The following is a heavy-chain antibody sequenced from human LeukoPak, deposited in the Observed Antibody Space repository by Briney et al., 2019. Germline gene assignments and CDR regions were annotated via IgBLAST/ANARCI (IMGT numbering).Heavy chain of an antibody. J-gene: IGHJ6*02. Sequence: GRSLRLSCAASGFTFDDYAMHWVRQAPGKGLEWVSGISWNSGSIGYADSVKGRFTISRDNAKNSLYLQMNSLRAEDTALYYCAKDKADNYYDSSGYYSSGGMDAWGQGTTVTVSS. V-gene: IGHV3-9*01. CDR2: ISWNSGSI. CDR1: GFTFDDYA. D-gene: IGHD3-22*01. CDR3: AKDKADNYYDSSGYYSSGGMDA.